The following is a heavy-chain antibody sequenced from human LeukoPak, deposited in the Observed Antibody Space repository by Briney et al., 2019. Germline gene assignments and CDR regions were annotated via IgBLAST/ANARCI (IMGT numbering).Heavy chain of an antibody. CDR3: AELGITMIGGV. CDR2: ISSSGSNI. J-gene: IGHJ6*04. CDR1: RFTFRSYE. V-gene: IGHV3-48*03. Sequence: GWSLRLSCAASRFTFRSYEMNWVRQAPGKELEGVSYISSSGSNIYYANFVKGRFTISRDNAKNSLYLQMNSLRAEDTAVYYCAELGITMIGGVWGKGTTVTISS. D-gene: IGHD3-10*02.